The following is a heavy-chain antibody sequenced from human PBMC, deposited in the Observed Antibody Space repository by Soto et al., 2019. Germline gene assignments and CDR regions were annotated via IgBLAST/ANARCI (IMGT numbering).Heavy chain of an antibody. Sequence: QITLKESGPTLVNPTQTLTLTCTFSGFSLITSAVGVGWIRQPPGKALEWLALIYWNDDKRYSPSLKNRLTITKDTSKNQVVLIMTNMDPVDTATYYCARGYSSGWIFDYWGQGTLVTVSS. D-gene: IGHD6-19*01. CDR3: ARGYSSGWIFDY. CDR1: GFSLITSAVG. J-gene: IGHJ4*02. V-gene: IGHV2-5*01. CDR2: IYWNDDK.